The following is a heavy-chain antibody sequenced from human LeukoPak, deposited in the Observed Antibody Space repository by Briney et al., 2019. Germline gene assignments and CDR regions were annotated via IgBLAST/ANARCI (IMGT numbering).Heavy chain of an antibody. CDR1: GGTFSSYA. V-gene: IGHV1-69*13. D-gene: IGHD3-3*01. CDR3: AREGRYDFWSAYYSFDY. J-gene: IGHJ4*02. CDR2: VIPIFGTA. Sequence: SVKVSCKASGGTFSSYAISWVRQAPGQGLEWMGGVIPIFGTANYAQKFQGRVTITADESTSTAYMELRSLRSDDTAVYYCAREGRYDFWSAYYSFDYWGQGTLVTVSS.